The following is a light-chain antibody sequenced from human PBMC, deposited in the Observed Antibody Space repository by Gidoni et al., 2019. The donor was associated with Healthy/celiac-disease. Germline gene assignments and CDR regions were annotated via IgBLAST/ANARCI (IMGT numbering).Light chain of an antibody. CDR2: DSS. V-gene: IGKV3-15*01. J-gene: IGKJ1*01. Sequence: EMVMTQSQATLSVSPGESVTLSCRASQRVGTHLAWYRQKPGQAPRLVIYDSSTRAAGIPARCSGSRSGTDFTLTISSLQSEDSAIYYCQHYSEWPPWTFGRGTMVDIK. CDR1: QRVGTH. CDR3: QHYSEWPPWT.